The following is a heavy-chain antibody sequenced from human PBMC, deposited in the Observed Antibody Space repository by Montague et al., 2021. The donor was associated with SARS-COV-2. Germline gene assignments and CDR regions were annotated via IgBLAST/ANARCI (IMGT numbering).Heavy chain of an antibody. CDR2: LIENGNDR. V-gene: IGHV3-23*01. J-gene: IGHJ4*02. Sequence: SLRLSCAASGFPFSSHAMSWVRQAPGKGLEFVSGLIENGNDRYYADSVKGRFSISRDNSWNTVYLQMNSLRADDTAVYYCVKDYPTPGTTLAAFFDDWGQGTLVTVSS. CDR3: VKDYPTPGTTLAAFFDD. CDR1: GFPFSSHA. D-gene: IGHD6-19*01.